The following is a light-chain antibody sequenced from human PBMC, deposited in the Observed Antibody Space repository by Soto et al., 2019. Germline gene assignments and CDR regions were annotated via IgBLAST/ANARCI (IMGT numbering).Light chain of an antibody. J-gene: IGKJ1*01. CDR1: QDISTY. Sequence: VRVTIACRASQDISTYLAWYQQKPGKVPKLLIYAASTLLSGVPSRFSGSGSGTDFTLTISSLQPEDVATYYCQKYNTAPLTFGQGTKVDIK. V-gene: IGKV1-27*01. CDR3: QKYNTAPLT. CDR2: AAS.